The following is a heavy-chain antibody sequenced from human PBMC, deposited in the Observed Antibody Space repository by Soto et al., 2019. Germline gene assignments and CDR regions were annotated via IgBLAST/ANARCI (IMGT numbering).Heavy chain of an antibody. CDR3: ATTAAAGKYYYGMDV. CDR2: IYPGDSDT. J-gene: IGHJ6*02. Sequence: GESLKISCKGSGYSFTSYWIGWARQMPGKGLEWMGIIYPGDSDTRYSPSFQGQVTISADKSISTAYLQWSSLKASDTAMYYCATTAAAGKYYYGMDVWGQGTTVTVSS. CDR1: GYSFTSYW. V-gene: IGHV5-51*01. D-gene: IGHD6-13*01.